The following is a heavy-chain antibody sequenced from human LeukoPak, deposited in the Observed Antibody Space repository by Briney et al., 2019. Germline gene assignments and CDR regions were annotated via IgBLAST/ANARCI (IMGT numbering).Heavy chain of an antibody. V-gene: IGHV1-18*01. D-gene: IGHD6-19*01. J-gene: IGHJ4*02. Sequence: ASVTVSCKTSGYTFTSYGISWVRQAPGQGLEWMGWISTYNGNTNYAQKLQGRVTMTTDTSTSTAYMELRSLRSDDTAVYYCARPVAGTYFDYWGQGTLVTVSS. CDR3: ARPVAGTYFDY. CDR2: ISTYNGNT. CDR1: GYTFTSYG.